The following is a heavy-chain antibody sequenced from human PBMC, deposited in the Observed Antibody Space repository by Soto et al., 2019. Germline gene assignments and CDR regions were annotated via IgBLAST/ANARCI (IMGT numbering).Heavy chain of an antibody. J-gene: IGHJ4*02. CDR1: GFTFSSYA. V-gene: IGHV3-23*01. D-gene: IGHD3-3*01. CDR3: AKGTYYDFWSGCLDY. Sequence: SLRLSCAASGFTFSSYAMSWVRQAPGKGLEWVSAISGSGGSTYYADSVKGRFTISRDNSKNTLYLQMNSLRAEDTAVYYCAKGTYYDFWSGCLDYWGQGTLVTVSS. CDR2: ISGSGGST.